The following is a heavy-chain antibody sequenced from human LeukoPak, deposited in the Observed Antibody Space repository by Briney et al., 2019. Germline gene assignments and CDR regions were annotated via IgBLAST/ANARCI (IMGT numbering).Heavy chain of an antibody. CDR1: GYMFTGYY. Sequence: ASVKVSCKASGYMFTGYYMHWVRQAAGQGLEWMGWINPNSGGTNYAQKFQGRVTMTRDTSISTAYMELSRLRSDDTAVYYCARVGTTSSYYDNSGLDAFDVWGQGTIITVSS. V-gene: IGHV1-2*02. CDR3: ARVGTTSSYYDNSGLDAFDV. D-gene: IGHD3-22*01. J-gene: IGHJ3*01. CDR2: INPNSGGT.